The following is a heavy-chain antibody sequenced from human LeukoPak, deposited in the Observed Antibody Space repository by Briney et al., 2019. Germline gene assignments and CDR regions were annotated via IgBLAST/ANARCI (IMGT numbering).Heavy chain of an antibody. Sequence: GESLQSSCTGAGYRFSTYWNAWVLQMPGKGLEWMGIIYPGDPETHYGPSFQGQVTISADKSISTTYLHWSSLKASDTAMYYCGRQYGGFDYWGQGTLLTVSS. CDR3: GRQYGGFDY. J-gene: IGHJ4*02. D-gene: IGHD4-17*01. V-gene: IGHV5-51*01. CDR2: IYPGDPET. CDR1: GYRFSTYW.